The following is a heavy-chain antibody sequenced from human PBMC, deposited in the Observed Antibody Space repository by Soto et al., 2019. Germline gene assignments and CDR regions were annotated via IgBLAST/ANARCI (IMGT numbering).Heavy chain of an antibody. CDR1: GYTFTNYG. CDR2: INTYNGNT. V-gene: IGHV1-18*01. J-gene: IGHJ5*02. Sequence: QVHLVQSGAEVKKPGASVKVSCKASGYTFTNYGISWVRQAPGQGLEWMGWINTYNGNTNHAQKLQGRVTMTTDTXTXTXXVELRSLRSDDTAVYYCARGVGSGTYYNHDNWFDPWGQGTLVTVSS. CDR3: ARGVGSGTYYNHDNWFDP. D-gene: IGHD3-10*01.